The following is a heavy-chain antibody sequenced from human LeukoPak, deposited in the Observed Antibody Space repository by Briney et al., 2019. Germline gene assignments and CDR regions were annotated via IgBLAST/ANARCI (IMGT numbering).Heavy chain of an antibody. Sequence: SQTLSLTCTVSGGSISSGDYYWRWIRQPPGTGLEWIGYIYYSGSTYYNPSLKSRVTISVDTSKNQSSLKLSSVTAADTAVYYCARGITMVRGVTQVYYYGMDVWGKGTTVTVSS. V-gene: IGHV4-30-4*01. CDR2: IYYSGST. J-gene: IGHJ6*04. CDR3: ARGITMVRGVTQVYYYGMDV. CDR1: GGSISSGDYY. D-gene: IGHD3-10*01.